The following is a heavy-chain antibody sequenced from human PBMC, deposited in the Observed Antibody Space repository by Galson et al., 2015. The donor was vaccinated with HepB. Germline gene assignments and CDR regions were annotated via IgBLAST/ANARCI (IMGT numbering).Heavy chain of an antibody. D-gene: IGHD3-22*01. V-gene: IGHV3-23*01. CDR2: ISGSGGST. J-gene: IGHJ3*02. Sequence: SLRLSCAASGFTFSSYAMSWVRQAPGKGLEWVSAISGSGGSTYYADSVKGRFTISRDNSKNTLYLQMNSLRAEDTAVYYCATSSDYYDSSGYYHGSAFDIWGQGTMVTVSS. CDR3: ATSSDYYDSSGYYHGSAFDI. CDR1: GFTFSSYA.